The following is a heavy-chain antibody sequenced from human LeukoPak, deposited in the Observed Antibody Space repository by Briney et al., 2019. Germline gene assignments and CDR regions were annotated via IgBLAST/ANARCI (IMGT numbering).Heavy chain of an antibody. D-gene: IGHD1/OR15-1a*01. Sequence: GASVKVSCKASGYTFTSYYMHWMRQAPGQGLEWMGIIDPSGGRTGYGQKFQGRVTITRDTSTSTVYMELRSLSSDDTAVYYCAREWPNTCWFDPWGQGTLVTVSS. CDR3: AREWPNTCWFDP. CDR1: GYTFTSYY. CDR2: IDPSGGRT. J-gene: IGHJ5*02. V-gene: IGHV1-46*01.